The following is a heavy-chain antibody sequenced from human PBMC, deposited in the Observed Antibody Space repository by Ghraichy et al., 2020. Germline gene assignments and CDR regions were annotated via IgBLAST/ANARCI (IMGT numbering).Heavy chain of an antibody. CDR1: GDSIDSGDYF. J-gene: IGHJ4*02. D-gene: IGHD3-22*01. V-gene: IGHV4-30-4*08. Sequence: SETLSHTCIVSGDSIDSGDYFWGWIRQLPGKGLEWIGYIYKSGSTYYQPSLQSRLTISIDASKNQFSLKLNSVTAADTAVYYCARARNSSGYYPVGYWGQGTLVTVSS. CDR3: ARARNSSGYYPVGY. CDR2: IYKSGST.